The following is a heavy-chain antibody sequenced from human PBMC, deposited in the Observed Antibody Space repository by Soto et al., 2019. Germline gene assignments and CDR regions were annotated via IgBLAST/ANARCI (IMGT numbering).Heavy chain of an antibody. CDR3: ARDLVVVVAATRRRHHWFDP. CDR2: ISSSSSTI. V-gene: IGHV3-48*01. J-gene: IGHJ5*02. CDR1: GFTFSSYS. D-gene: IGHD2-15*01. Sequence: EVQLVESGGGLVQPGGSLRLSCAASGFTFSSYSMNWVRQAPGQGLEWVSYISSSSSTIYYADSVKGRFTISRDNAKKSLYLQMNSLRAEHTAVYYCARDLVVVVAATRRRHHWFDPWGQGTLVTVSS.